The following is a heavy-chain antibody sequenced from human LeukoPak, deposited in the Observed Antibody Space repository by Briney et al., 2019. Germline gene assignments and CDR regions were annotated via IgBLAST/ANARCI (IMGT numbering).Heavy chain of an antibody. CDR1: GFTFSSYA. CDR2: ISGSGGST. CDR3: AKDRKVVVAATVGDFDY. D-gene: IGHD2-15*01. J-gene: IGHJ4*02. V-gene: IGHV3-23*01. Sequence: GGSLRLSCAASGFTFSSYAMSWVRQAPGKGLEWVSAISGSGGSTYYADSVKGRFTISRDNSKNTLYLQMNSLRAEDTAVYYCAKDRKVVVAATVGDFDYWGQGTLVTVSS.